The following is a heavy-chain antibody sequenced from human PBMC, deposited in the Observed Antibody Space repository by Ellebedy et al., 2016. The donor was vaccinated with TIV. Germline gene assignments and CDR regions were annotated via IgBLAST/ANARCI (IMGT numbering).Heavy chain of an antibody. J-gene: IGHJ6*02. CDR1: GGSFSGNY. CDR3: ARGWGYGDYGLDG. D-gene: IGHD4-17*01. Sequence: SETLSLXXAVYGGSFSGNYWSWIRQTPGKGLEWIGEINDSGSTNYNPSLKSRLTISVDTSKNQFSLKLNFVTAADTAVYYCARGWGYGDYGLDGWGQGTTVIVSS. V-gene: IGHV4-34*01. CDR2: INDSGST.